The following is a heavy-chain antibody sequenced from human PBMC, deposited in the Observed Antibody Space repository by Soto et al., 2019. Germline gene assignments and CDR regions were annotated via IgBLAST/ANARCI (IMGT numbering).Heavy chain of an antibody. D-gene: IGHD1-26*01. Sequence: QVQLQQWGAGLLKPSETLSLTCAVYGGSFSDYFWTWIRQSPGKGLEWIGDTNHRGSTSYNPSLKSRLPISLDTSKTQFSLRLSSVTAEDTTVYYCARVLVGDFDLWGQRTVVTVSS. J-gene: IGHJ4*02. CDR2: TNHRGST. CDR3: ARVLVGDFDL. CDR1: GGSFSDYF. V-gene: IGHV4-34*02.